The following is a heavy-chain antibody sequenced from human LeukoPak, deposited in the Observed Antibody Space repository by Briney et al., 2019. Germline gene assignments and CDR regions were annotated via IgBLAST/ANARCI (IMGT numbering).Heavy chain of an antibody. CDR1: GYTFPGYY. V-gene: IGHV1-2*02. D-gene: IGHD3-9*01. J-gene: IGHJ3*02. Sequence: ASVKVSCKASGYTFPGYYMHWVRQAPGQGIEWMGWINPNSGGTNYAQKFQGRVTMTRDTSISTAYMELSSLRSDDTTVYYCARRRVYDILTSYAFDIWGQGTMVTVSS. CDR2: INPNSGGT. CDR3: ARRRVYDILTSYAFDI.